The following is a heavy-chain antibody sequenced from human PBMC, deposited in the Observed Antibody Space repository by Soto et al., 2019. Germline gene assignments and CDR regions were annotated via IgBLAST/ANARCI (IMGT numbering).Heavy chain of an antibody. CDR2: IIPIFGTA. D-gene: IGHD2-21*02. J-gene: IGHJ4*02. V-gene: IGHV1-69*01. CDR1: GGTFSSYA. CDR3: ASTSLAYCGGDCYSDLDY. Sequence: QVQLVQSGAEVKKPGSSVKVSCKASGGTFSSYAISWVRQAPGQGLEWMGGIIPIFGTANYAQKFQGRVTMTADESTSTAYMELSSLRSEDTAVYYCASTSLAYCGGDCYSDLDYWGQGTLVTVSS.